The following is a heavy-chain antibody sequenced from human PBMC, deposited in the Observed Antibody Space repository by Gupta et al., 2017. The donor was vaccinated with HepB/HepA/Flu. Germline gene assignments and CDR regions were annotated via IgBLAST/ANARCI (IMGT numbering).Heavy chain of an antibody. Sequence: QVQLVESGGGVVQPGRSLRLSCAASGFTFSSYAMHWVRQAPGKGLEWVAVISYDGSNKYYADSVKGRFTISRDNSKNTLYLQMNSLRAEDTAVYYCARVRYYDSSGYYSEYFQHWGQGTLVTVSS. CDR3: ARVRYYDSSGYYSEYFQH. CDR1: GFTFSSYA. CDR2: ISYDGSNK. V-gene: IGHV3-30-3*01. J-gene: IGHJ1*01. D-gene: IGHD3-22*01.